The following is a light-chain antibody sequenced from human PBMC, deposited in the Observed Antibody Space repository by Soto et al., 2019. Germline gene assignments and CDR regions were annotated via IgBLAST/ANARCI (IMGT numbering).Light chain of an antibody. CDR3: QQRGNWPLYT. V-gene: IGKV3-11*01. CDR1: QSVSTY. J-gene: IGKJ2*01. Sequence: EIVLTQSPATLSWSPGERATLSCRASQSVSTYLAWYQQKPGQAPRLLIYGASNRATGIPARFSGSGSGTDFALTITSLEPEDFAVYYCQQRGNWPLYTFGQGTKLEIK. CDR2: GAS.